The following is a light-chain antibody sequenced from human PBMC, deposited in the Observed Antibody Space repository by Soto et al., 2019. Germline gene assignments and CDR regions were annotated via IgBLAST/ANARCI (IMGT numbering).Light chain of an antibody. CDR2: DVS. V-gene: IGLV2-14*01. Sequence: QSALTQPASVSGSPGQSITISCTGTSSDVGGYNYVSWYQQLLGKAPKLMIYDVSNRPSGVSNRFSGSKSGNTASLTISGLQAEDEADYYCSSYTSSSPFVFGTGTKVTVL. J-gene: IGLJ1*01. CDR3: SSYTSSSPFV. CDR1: SSDVGGYNY.